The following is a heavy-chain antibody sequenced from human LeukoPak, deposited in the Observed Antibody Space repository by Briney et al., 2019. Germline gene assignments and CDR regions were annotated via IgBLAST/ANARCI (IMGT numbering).Heavy chain of an antibody. Sequence: PGGSLRLSCAASGFTFSSYAVSCVRQAPGKGLEWISSISTRGIYIYYSDSLKGRITISRENTKNSLYLQMISLRVEDTAVYFCARELGSRPYFDVWGRGTLVTVSS. CDR3: ARELGSRPYFDV. CDR2: ISTRGIYI. D-gene: IGHD6-6*01. J-gene: IGHJ2*01. CDR1: GFTFSSYA. V-gene: IGHV3-21*01.